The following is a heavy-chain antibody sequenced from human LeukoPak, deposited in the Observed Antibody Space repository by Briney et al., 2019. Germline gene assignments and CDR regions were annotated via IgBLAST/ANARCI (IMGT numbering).Heavy chain of an antibody. CDR2: IKQDGSDK. V-gene: IGHV3-7*05. J-gene: IGHJ4*02. D-gene: IGHD4-23*01. CDR3: ARDYGGNLDY. CDR1: GFG. Sequence: PVRSLRFSCAASGFGMHWVRQAPGKGLEWVANIKQDGSDKNYVDSVKGRFTISRDNAKNSLFLQMNSLRVEDTAVYYCARDYGGNLDYWGQGTLVTVSS.